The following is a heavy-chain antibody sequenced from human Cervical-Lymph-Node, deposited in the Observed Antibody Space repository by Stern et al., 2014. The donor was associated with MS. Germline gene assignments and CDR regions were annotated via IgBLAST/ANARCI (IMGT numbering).Heavy chain of an antibody. CDR3: ARDSGRYNYGHLDN. D-gene: IGHD5-18*01. Sequence: VQLVASGGGVGQPGSSVRLSCATSGCTFRSYGMHWVRQAPGQGLEWVGGIWYDGSRKHYGDSVKGRFTISRDNFKNTLDLQMNSLRVEDTAVYYCARDSGRYNYGHLDNWGQGTLVTVSS. CDR1: GCTFRSYG. CDR2: IWYDGSRK. V-gene: IGHV3-33*01. J-gene: IGHJ4*02.